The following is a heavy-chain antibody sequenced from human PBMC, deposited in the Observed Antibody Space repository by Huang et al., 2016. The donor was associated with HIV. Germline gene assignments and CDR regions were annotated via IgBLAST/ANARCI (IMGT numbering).Heavy chain of an antibody. Sequence: QVRLEQWGEGSLKPSETLSLTCAVYGASFSTYFWSWVRQSPDKRLQWFGVIKPGGHSNYNPAFKVRFVRSVEPPKNQFSLTLRAMSAADAAIYYCARLPTPSYYDTWSISPVEEDFFYFNLDLWGRGTPVTVS. V-gene: IGHV4-34*02. CDR2: IKPGGHS. D-gene: IGHD3-16*01. CDR3: ARLPTPSYYDTWSISPVEEDFFYFNLDL. CDR1: GASFSTYF. J-gene: IGHJ6*02.